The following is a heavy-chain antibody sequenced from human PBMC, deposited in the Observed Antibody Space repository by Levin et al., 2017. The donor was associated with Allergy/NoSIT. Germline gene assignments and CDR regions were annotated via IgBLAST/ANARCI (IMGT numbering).Heavy chain of an antibody. CDR3: TTDLNYGSGSYLFDY. Sequence: ETLSLTCAASGFTFTKAWMSWVRQAPGKGLEWVGRIKSKTDRGTTDYAAPVKGRFTISREDSENTLYLQMNSLKTEDTAVYYCTTDLNYGSGSYLFDYWGRGTLVTVSS. CDR2: IKSKTDRGTT. J-gene: IGHJ4*02. V-gene: IGHV3-15*01. CDR1: GFTFTKAW. D-gene: IGHD3-10*01.